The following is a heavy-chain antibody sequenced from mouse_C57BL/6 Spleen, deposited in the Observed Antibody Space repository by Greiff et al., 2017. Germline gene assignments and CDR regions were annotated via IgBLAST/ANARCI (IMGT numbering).Heavy chain of an antibody. Sequence: VKLMESGPELVKPGASVKISCKASGYAFSSSWMNWVKQRPGKGLEWIGRIYPGDGDTNYNGKFKGKATLTADKSSSTAYMQLSSLTSEDSAVYFCARSPSGTSFAYWGQGTLVTVSA. CDR2: IYPGDGDT. CDR3: ARSPSGTSFAY. J-gene: IGHJ3*01. D-gene: IGHD3-1*01. V-gene: IGHV1-82*01. CDR1: GYAFSSSW.